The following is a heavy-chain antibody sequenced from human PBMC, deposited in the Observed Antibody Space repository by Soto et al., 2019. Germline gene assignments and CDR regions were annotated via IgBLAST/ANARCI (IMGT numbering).Heavy chain of an antibody. Sequence: EVQVLESGGGLVQPGGSLKLSCAASGFTFSNYAMSWVRQTPGKGLEWVSMINGNGHSTYYTDSVKGRFTVSRDNSKNTIYLERNSRRAEDTAVYYCARDRVPAAQQLVLWDDYYSLDVWGPGTTVTVS. D-gene: IGHD6-13*01. CDR2: INGNGHST. V-gene: IGHV3-23*01. J-gene: IGHJ6*02. CDR3: ARDRVPAAQQLVLWDDYYSLDV. CDR1: GFTFSNYA.